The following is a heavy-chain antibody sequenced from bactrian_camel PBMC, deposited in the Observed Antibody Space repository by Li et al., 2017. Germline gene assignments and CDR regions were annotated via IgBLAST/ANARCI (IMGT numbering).Heavy chain of an antibody. CDR3: AAGDFSGSYYRSLSQSEYEY. Sequence: VQLVESGGGSVQSGGSLRLSCAASGSRYNIFLMAWFRQAPGKEREGVAAIGSHGHTTYAESVEGRFTISQDNAANTLSLQMNNLKPEDTAMYYCAAGDFSGSYYRSLSQSEYEYWGQGTQVTVS. D-gene: IGHD2*01. V-gene: IGHV3S53*01. CDR2: IGSHGHT. J-gene: IGHJ4*01. CDR1: GSRYNIFL.